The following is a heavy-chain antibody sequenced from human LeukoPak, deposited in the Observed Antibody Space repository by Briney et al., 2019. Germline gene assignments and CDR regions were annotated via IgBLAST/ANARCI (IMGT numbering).Heavy chain of an antibody. CDR2: IYATGNT. CDR3: ARHSSVVRGWFDP. Sequence: PSETLSLTCTVSGGSISSYYWSWIRQPPGKGLEWVGYIYATGNTNYNPSLQSRVTISVDTSKNQFSLKLTSVTGADTALYYCARHSSVVRGWFDPWGQETLVTVSS. D-gene: IGHD2-15*01. V-gene: IGHV4-4*09. CDR1: GGSISSYY. J-gene: IGHJ5*02.